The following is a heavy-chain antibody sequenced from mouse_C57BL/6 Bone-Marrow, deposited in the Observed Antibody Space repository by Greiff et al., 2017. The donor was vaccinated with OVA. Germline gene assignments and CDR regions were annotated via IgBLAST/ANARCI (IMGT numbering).Heavy chain of an antibody. CDR1: GFSLTSYG. CDR2: IWSDGST. CDR3: ARHEGNYPAWFAY. D-gene: IGHD2-1*01. Sequence: QVQLKESGPGLVAPSQSLSITCTVSGFSLTSYGVHWVRQPPGKGLEWLVVIWSDGSTTYNSALKSRLSISKDNSKSQVFLKMNSLQTDDTAMYYCARHEGNYPAWFAYWGQGTLVTVSA. V-gene: IGHV2-6-1*01. J-gene: IGHJ3*01.